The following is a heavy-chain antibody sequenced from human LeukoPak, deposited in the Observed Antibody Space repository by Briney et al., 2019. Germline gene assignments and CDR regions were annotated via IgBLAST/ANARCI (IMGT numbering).Heavy chain of an antibody. V-gene: IGHV3-21*01. D-gene: IGHD1-26*01. CDR1: GFTFNSYS. CDR3: ARVRSYHYYYYYMDV. J-gene: IGHJ6*03. Sequence: GGSLRLSCAASGFTFNSYSMNWVRQAPGKGLEWVSSISRSSIYKYYADSVKGRFTISRDNAKKSLYLQMNSLRAEDTAVYYCARVRSYHYYYYYMDVWGKGTTVTVSS. CDR2: ISRSSIYK.